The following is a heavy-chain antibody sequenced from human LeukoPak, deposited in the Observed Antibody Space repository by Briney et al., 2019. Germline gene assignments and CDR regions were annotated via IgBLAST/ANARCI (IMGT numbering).Heavy chain of an antibody. CDR2: ISWNSGSI. CDR3: AKDKATMIVGSFDY. Sequence: PGRSLRLSCAASGFIFDDYAMHWVRQAPGKGLEWVSGISWNSGSIGYADSVKGRFTISRDNAKNSLYLQMNSLRAEDTALYYCAKDKATMIVGSFDYWGQGTLVTVSS. J-gene: IGHJ4*02. CDR1: GFIFDDYA. V-gene: IGHV3-9*01. D-gene: IGHD3-22*01.